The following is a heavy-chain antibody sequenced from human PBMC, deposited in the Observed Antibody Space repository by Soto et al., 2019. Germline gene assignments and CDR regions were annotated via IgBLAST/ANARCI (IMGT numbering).Heavy chain of an antibody. D-gene: IGHD6-19*01. V-gene: IGHV2-5*02. CDR1: GFSLSASGAG. CDR3: AHGTHGGSGYSLDS. Sequence: QLTLKESGPALVKPTETLTLTCSFSGFSLSASGAGVGWIRQPPGRALEWLALIYWGGGESYSPSRKNKLTVTKDTSINHVVLPLTNVDPVDTGTYYCAHGTHGGSGYSLDSWGQGTRVTVSS. J-gene: IGHJ4*02. CDR2: IYWGGGE.